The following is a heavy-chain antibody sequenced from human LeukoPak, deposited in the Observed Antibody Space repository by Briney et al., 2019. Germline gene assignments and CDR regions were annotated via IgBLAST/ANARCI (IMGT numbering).Heavy chain of an antibody. CDR2: ISGSGGGDST. CDR1: GFTFSSYA. CDR3: AKEEWLGKMNFFDY. V-gene: IGHV3-23*01. D-gene: IGHD6-19*01. Sequence: PGGSLRLSCAASGFTFSSYAMSWVRQAPGKGLEWVSSISGSGGGDSTYYADSVKGRFTVSRDSSKNTLYLQMNRLRAEDTAVYYCAKEEWLGKMNFFDYWGQGTLVTVSS. J-gene: IGHJ4*02.